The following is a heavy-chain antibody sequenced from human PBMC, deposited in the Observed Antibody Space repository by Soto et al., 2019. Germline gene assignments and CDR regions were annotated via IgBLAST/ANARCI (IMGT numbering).Heavy chain of an antibody. CDR3: ARQETAPLAAY. CDR2: MFYSGST. Sequence: SETLSLTCTVSGGSISSRGYYWAWVRQPPGKRLEWIGSMFYSGSTYYNPSLKSRVTISADTSKNQFSLNLTSVTAADTAMYYCARQETAPLAAYWGQGTLVTVSS. J-gene: IGHJ4*02. CDR1: GGSISSRGYY. V-gene: IGHV4-39*01.